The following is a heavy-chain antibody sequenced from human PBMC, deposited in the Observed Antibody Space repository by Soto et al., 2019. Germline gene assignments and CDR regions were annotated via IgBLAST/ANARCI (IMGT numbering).Heavy chain of an antibody. J-gene: IGHJ6*02. Sequence: QVQLVQSGGEVKKPGASVKVSCTTSGYPFINYGISWMRQAPGQGLEWMGWITAYTGNTNYAQKFEGRVTLTTDTSTSTTYMELESLRSDDAAVSYCARDSFVCDVWSGPYSYYEMDVWGQGTTVTVSS. D-gene: IGHD3-3*01. CDR1: GYPFINYG. CDR2: ITAYTGNT. CDR3: ARDSFVCDVWSGPYSYYEMDV. V-gene: IGHV1-18*01.